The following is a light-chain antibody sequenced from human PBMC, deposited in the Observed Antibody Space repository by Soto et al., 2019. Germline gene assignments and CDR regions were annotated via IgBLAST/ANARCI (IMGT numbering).Light chain of an antibody. Sequence: QSVLTQPASVSGSPGQSITISCTGTSGDIGSYTYVSWYQQYPGKALKLLISEVTNRPSGVSNRFSGSKSGNTASLTISGLQAEDEAHYYCSSYTTNSPPVVFGGGTQLTVL. J-gene: IGLJ2*01. CDR2: EVT. CDR3: SSYTTNSPPVV. V-gene: IGLV2-14*01. CDR1: SGDIGSYTY.